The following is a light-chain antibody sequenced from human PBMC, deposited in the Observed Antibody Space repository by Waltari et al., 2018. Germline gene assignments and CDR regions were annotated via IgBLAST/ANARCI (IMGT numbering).Light chain of an antibody. Sequence: EIVLTQSPATLSLSPGERAPLSCRASQSVSSYLAWYQQKPGQAPRLLIYEASNRATGIPARFSGSGSGTDFTLTISSLEPEDFAVYYCQQRSNWPPTFGQGTKVEIK. CDR3: QQRSNWPPT. CDR1: QSVSSY. CDR2: EAS. J-gene: IGKJ1*01. V-gene: IGKV3-11*01.